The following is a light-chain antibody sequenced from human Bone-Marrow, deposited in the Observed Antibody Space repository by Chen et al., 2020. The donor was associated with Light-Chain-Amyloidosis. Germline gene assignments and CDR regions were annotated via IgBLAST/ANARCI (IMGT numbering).Light chain of an antibody. CDR2: GSS. J-gene: IGKJ4*01. CDR3: QQYGTSPLT. Sequence: EIELTQSPGTLSLSPGEGANLSCRASQTISSNYLTWYQQKFGQAPRLLIYGSSSSATGIPDRFTGIGSGTDFTLTINRLEPEDFAMYYCQQYGTSPLTFGGGTKVEIK. CDR1: QTISSNY. V-gene: IGKV3-20*01.